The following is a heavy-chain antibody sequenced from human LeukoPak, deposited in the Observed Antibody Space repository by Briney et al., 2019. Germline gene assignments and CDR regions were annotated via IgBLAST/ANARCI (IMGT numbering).Heavy chain of an antibody. CDR3: ARGLVYFDWLRGHNWFDP. D-gene: IGHD3-9*01. Sequence: PSETLSLTCAVYGGSFSGYYWSWIRQPPGTGLEWIGEINHSGSTNYNPSLKSRVTISVDTSKNQFSLKLSSVTAADTAVYYCARGLVYFDWLRGHNWFDPWGQGTLVTVSS. J-gene: IGHJ5*02. CDR2: INHSGST. CDR1: GGSFSGYY. V-gene: IGHV4-34*01.